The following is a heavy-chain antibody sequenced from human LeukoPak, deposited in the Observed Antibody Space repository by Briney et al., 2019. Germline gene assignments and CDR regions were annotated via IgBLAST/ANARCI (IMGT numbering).Heavy chain of an antibody. J-gene: IGHJ6*02. CDR1: GFTFSSYE. D-gene: IGHD2-2*02. CDR3: ASYVVPAAIRHRYGMDV. Sequence: GGSLRLSCAASGFTFSSYEMNWVRQAPGKGLEWVSYISSSGSSIYYAESVKGRFTISRDNAKNLLYLQVNSLRAEDTAVYYCASYVVPAAIRHRYGMDVWGQGTTVTVSS. V-gene: IGHV3-48*03. CDR2: ISSSGSSI.